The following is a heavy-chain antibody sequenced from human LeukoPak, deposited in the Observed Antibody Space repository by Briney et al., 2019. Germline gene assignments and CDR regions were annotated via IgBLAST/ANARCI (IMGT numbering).Heavy chain of an antibody. CDR2: IIPIFGTA. V-gene: IGHV1-69*05. CDR1: GGTFSSYA. CDR3: ARTSLVPPDYYDSSGSGSEH. Sequence: ASVKVSCKASGGTFSSYAISWVRQAPGQGLGWMGRIIPIFGTANYAQKFQGRVTITTDESTSTAYMELSSLRSEDTAVYYCARTSLVPPDYYDSSGSGSEHWGQGTLVTVSS. J-gene: IGHJ4*02. D-gene: IGHD3-22*01.